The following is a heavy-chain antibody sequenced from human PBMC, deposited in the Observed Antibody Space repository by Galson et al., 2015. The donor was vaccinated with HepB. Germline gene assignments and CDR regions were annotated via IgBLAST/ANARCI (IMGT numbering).Heavy chain of an antibody. D-gene: IGHD6-19*01. CDR3: ARGWSSGWTHSHVFDY. CDR1: GYTFTGYY. Sequence: SVKVSCKASGYTFTGYYMHWVRQAPRQGLEWMGWINPNSGGTNYAQKSQGWVTMTRDTSISTAYMELSRLRSDDTAVYYCARGWSSGWTHSHVFDYWGQGTLVTVSS. V-gene: IGHV1-2*04. J-gene: IGHJ4*02. CDR2: INPNSGGT.